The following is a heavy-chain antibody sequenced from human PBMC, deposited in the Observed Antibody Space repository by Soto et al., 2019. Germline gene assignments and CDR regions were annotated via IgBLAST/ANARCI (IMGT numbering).Heavy chain of an antibody. J-gene: IGHJ4*02. CDR3: AREKEYSSSSNFYFDS. D-gene: IGHD6-6*01. Sequence: PGGSLRLSCAASGFTFSSYGMHWVRQAPGKGLEWVAVISYDGSNKYYADSVKGRFTISRDNSKNTLFLQMSSLRAEDTAVYYCAREKEYSSSSNFYFDSWGQGTLVTVSS. V-gene: IGHV3-30*03. CDR2: ISYDGSNK. CDR1: GFTFSSYG.